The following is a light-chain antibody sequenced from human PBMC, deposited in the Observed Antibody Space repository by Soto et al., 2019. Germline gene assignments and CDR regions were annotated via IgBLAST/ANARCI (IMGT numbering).Light chain of an antibody. CDR3: SSYTSSSNHVV. J-gene: IGLJ2*01. CDR2: EVS. CDR1: SSDVGSYNR. Sequence: QSALTQPPSVSGSPGQSVTISCTGTSSDVGSYNRVSWYQQPPGTAPKLMIYEVSNRPSGVPDRFSGSKSGNTASLTISGLQAEDEADYYCSSYTSSSNHVVFGGGTKLTFL. V-gene: IGLV2-18*02.